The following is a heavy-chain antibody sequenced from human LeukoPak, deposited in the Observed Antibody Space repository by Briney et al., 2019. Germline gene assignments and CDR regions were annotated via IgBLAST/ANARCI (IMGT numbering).Heavy chain of an antibody. CDR3: AKDRYLAGGYFDY. D-gene: IGHD1-26*01. Sequence: GGSLRLSCAASGFTFSSYWMSWVRQAPGKGLEWVANIKQDGSEKYYVDSVKGRFTISRDNAKNSLYLQMNSLRAEDTALYYCAKDRYLAGGYFDYWGQGTLVTVSS. V-gene: IGHV3-7*03. J-gene: IGHJ4*02. CDR1: GFTFSSYW. CDR2: IKQDGSEK.